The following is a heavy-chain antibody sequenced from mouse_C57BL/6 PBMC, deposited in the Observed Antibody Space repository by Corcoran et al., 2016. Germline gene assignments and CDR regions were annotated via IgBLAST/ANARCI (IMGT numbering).Heavy chain of an antibody. Sequence: EVQLQQSGPELVKSGASVKIPCKASGYTFTDYNMDWVKQSHGKSLEWIGDINPNNGGTIYNQKFKGKATLTVDKSSSTAYMELRSLTSEDTAVYYCATYGSSYGYFDVWGTGTTVTVSS. CDR3: ATYGSSYGYFDV. J-gene: IGHJ1*03. D-gene: IGHD1-1*01. CDR2: INPNNGGT. CDR1: GYTFTDYN. V-gene: IGHV1-18*01.